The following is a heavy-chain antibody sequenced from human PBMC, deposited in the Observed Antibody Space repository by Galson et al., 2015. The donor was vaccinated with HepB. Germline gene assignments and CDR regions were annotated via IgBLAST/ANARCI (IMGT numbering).Heavy chain of an antibody. J-gene: IGHJ4*02. Sequence: SLRLSCAASGFTFSNYGMHWVRQAPGKGLEWVSTISWNSGRIGYADSVKGRFTIFRDNATNSLYLQMNSLRPEDTALYYCTKEKTMIVVARPYYFDYWGQGTLVTVSS. CDR1: GFTFSNYG. CDR3: TKEKTMIVVARPYYFDY. V-gene: IGHV3-9*01. CDR2: ISWNSGRI. D-gene: IGHD3-22*01.